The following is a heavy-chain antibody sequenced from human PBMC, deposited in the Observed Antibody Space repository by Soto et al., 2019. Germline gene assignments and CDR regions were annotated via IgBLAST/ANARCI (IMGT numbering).Heavy chain of an antibody. CDR1: GYTFSNYG. D-gene: IGHD4-17*01. CDR2: ISGYNGNT. V-gene: IGHV1-18*01. CDR3: ARVSNYGDYY. Sequence: ASVKVSCKASGYTFSNYGISWVRQAPGQGLEWMGWISGYNGNTNYAQKFQGRVTMTTGTSTSTAYMELRSLRSDDTAMYYCARVSNYGDYYWGQGTLVTVSS. J-gene: IGHJ4*02.